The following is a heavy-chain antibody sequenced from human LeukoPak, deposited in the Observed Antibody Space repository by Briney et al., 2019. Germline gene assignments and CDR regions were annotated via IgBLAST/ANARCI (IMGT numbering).Heavy chain of an antibody. CDR1: GASISSGSYY. D-gene: IGHD5-24*01. CDR2: IYTSGST. J-gene: IGHJ3*02. CDR3: ARGIGEMATILAFGI. Sequence: SETLSLTCTVSGASISSGSYYWSWIRQPAGKGLEWIGRIYTSGSTNYNPSLKSRVTISVDTSKNQFSLKLSSVTAADTAVYYCARGIGEMATILAFGIWGQGTMVTVSS. V-gene: IGHV4-61*02.